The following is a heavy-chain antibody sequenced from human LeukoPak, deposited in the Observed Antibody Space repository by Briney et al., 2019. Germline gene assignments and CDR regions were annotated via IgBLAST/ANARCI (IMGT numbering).Heavy chain of an antibody. V-gene: IGHV3-21*01. J-gene: IGHJ3*02. Sequence: PGGSLRFSCAASGFTFSSCTMNWVRQAPGKGLEWVSSISSSTNYTYYADSVKGRFTISRDNAKNSLYLQMNSLRAEDTAVYYCARGEPYYYDSGDRGAFDIWGQGTMVTVSS. CDR2: ISSSTNYT. D-gene: IGHD3-22*01. CDR1: GFTFSSCT. CDR3: ARGEPYYYDSGDRGAFDI.